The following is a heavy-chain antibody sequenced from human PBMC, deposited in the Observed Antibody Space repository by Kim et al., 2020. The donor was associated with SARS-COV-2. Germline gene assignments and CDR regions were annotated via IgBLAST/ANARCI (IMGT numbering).Heavy chain of an antibody. Sequence: ASVKVSCKASGYTLTTYGISWVRQAPGQGLEWMGWISAYNDNIDHAQKFQGRVTMTTDTSTSTAYMELRSLRPDDTAVYYCARDGYSGYDWFDPWGPGTLVRVSS. V-gene: IGHV1-18*01. J-gene: IGHJ5*02. CDR2: ISAYNDNI. CDR1: GYTLTTYG. CDR3: ARDGYSGYDWFDP. D-gene: IGHD5-12*01.